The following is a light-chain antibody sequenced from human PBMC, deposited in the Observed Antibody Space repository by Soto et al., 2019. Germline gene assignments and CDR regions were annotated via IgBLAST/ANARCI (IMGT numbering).Light chain of an antibody. CDR1: QSVSSY. Sequence: ENVLTQSPATLSLSPGERATLSCRASQSVSSYLAWYQQKPGQAPRLLIYDASNRATGIPARFSGSGSGTDFTLTISSLEPEDFAVYYCQHRSNWPLTFGGGTKVEIK. CDR3: QHRSNWPLT. CDR2: DAS. J-gene: IGKJ4*01. V-gene: IGKV3-11*01.